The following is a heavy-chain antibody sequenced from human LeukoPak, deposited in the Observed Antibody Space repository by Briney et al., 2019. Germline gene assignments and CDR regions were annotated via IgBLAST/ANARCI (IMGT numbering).Heavy chain of an antibody. CDR3: ASGYLGRAGTTDRLDY. CDR1: GYTFTGYY. J-gene: IGHJ4*02. V-gene: IGHV1-2*02. Sequence: ASVKVSCKASGYTFTGYYMHWVRQAPGQGLEWMGWINPNSGGTNYAQKLQDRVTMTTDTSTSTAYMELRSLRSDDTAVYYCASGYLGRAGTTDRLDYWGQGTLVTVSS. D-gene: IGHD4-17*01. CDR2: INPNSGGT.